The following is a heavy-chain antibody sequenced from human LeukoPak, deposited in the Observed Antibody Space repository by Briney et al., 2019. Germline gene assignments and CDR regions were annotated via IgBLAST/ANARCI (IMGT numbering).Heavy chain of an antibody. D-gene: IGHD3-10*01. CDR2: INPSGGST. J-gene: IGHJ3*02. Sequence: ASVKVSCMASGYTFTSYYMHWVRQAPGQGREWMGIINPSGGSTSYAQKFQGRVTMTRDTSTSTVYMELSSLRSEDTAVYYCARGYYYGSGSSVIAFDIWGQGTMVTVSS. CDR1: GYTFTSYY. V-gene: IGHV1-46*01. CDR3: ARGYYYGSGSSVIAFDI.